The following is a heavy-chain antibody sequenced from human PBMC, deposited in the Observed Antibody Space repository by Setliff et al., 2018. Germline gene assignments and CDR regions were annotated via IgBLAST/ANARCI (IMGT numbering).Heavy chain of an antibody. CDR2: IKQDGSEK. J-gene: IGHJ5*02. CDR3: ARDKLRFLENWFDP. V-gene: IGHV3-7*01. D-gene: IGHD3-3*01. Sequence: GGSLRLSCAASGFTFTTYAMSWVRQAPGKGLEWVANIKQDGSEKYYVDSVKGRFTISRDNAKNSLYLQMNSLGAEDTAVYYCARDKLRFLENWFDPWGQGTLVTVSS. CDR1: GFTFTTYA.